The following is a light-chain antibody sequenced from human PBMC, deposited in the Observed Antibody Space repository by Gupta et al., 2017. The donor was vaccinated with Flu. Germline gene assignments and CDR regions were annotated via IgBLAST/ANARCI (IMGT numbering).Light chain of an antibody. CDR3: SSYTKTSTLS. V-gene: IGLV2-14*03. CDR2: DVT. J-gene: IGLJ1*01. CDR1: SSDVGLDTY. Sequence: SITISCTGTSSDVGLDTYVSWYQQRPGKAPKRLIHDVTDRPSGVSHRFSGSKSGNTDSLSISGLQAEDEADYYCSSYTKTSTLSLGTGP.